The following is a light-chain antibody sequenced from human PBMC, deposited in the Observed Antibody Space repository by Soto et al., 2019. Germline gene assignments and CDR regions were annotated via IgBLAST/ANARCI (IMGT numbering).Light chain of an antibody. CDR2: LNSDGSH. Sequence: QPVLTQSPPASASLGASVKLTCTLSSGHSNYAIAWHQQQSEKGPRYLMKLNSDGSHSKGDGIPDRFSGPSSGAERYLTISSLQSEDEADYYCQTWGSGIVVFGGGTKLTVL. CDR3: QTWGSGIVV. CDR1: SGHSNYA. J-gene: IGLJ2*01. V-gene: IGLV4-69*01.